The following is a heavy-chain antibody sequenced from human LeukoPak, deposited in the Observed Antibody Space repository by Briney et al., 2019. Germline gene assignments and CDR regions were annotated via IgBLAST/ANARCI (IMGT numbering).Heavy chain of an antibody. Sequence: PSGTLSLTCAVSGGSVTNNNWWSWVRQPPGKGLEWIGEIFHSGSTNYNPSLKSRVTMSVDKSKHQFSLRLRSVTAAYTAVYYCARVGPTDFWGQGTLVTVSS. D-gene: IGHD1-26*01. CDR3: ARVGPTDF. V-gene: IGHV4-4*02. CDR1: GGSVTNNNW. J-gene: IGHJ4*02. CDR2: IFHSGST.